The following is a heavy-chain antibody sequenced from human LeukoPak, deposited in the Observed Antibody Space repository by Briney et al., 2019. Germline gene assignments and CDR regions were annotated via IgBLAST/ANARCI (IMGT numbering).Heavy chain of an antibody. D-gene: IGHD3-22*01. Sequence: PGGSLRLSCAASGFTFSSYSMNWVRQAPGKGLEWVSSISSSSSYIYYADSVKGRFTISRDNAKNSLYLQMNSLRAEDTAVYYCARPHYYDSSGYAAFDIWGQGTMVTVSS. CDR1: GFTFSSYS. CDR2: ISSSSSYI. CDR3: ARPHYYDSSGYAAFDI. V-gene: IGHV3-21*01. J-gene: IGHJ3*02.